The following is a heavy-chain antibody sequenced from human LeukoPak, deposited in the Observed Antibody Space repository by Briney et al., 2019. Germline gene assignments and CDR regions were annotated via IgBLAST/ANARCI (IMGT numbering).Heavy chain of an antibody. CDR3: ARTSRGLWFGPNYGMDV. J-gene: IGHJ6*02. D-gene: IGHD3-10*01. V-gene: IGHV3-48*04. CDR1: GFTFSSYS. CDR2: ISSSSSTI. Sequence: GGSLRLSCAASGFTFSSYSMNWVRQAPGKGLEWVSYISSSSSTIYYADSVKGRFTISRDNAKNSLYLQMNSLRAEDTAVYYCARTSRGLWFGPNYGMDVWGQGTTVTVSS.